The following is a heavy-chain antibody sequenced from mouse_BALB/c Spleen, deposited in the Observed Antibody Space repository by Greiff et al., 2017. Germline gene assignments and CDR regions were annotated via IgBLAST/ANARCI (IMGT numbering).Heavy chain of an antibody. V-gene: IGHV5-12-1*01. J-gene: IGHJ1*01. Sequence: EVQLVESGGGLVKPGGSLKLSCAASGFAFSSYDMSWVRQTPEKRLEWVAYISSGGGSTYYPDTVKGRFTISRDNAKNTLYLQMSSLKSEDTAMYYCAPYYDYDRYFDVWGAGTTVTVSS. CDR2: ISSGGGST. CDR1: GFAFSSYD. CDR3: APYYDYDRYFDV. D-gene: IGHD2-4*01.